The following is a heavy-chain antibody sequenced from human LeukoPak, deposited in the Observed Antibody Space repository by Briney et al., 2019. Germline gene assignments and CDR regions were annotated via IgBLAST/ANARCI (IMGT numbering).Heavy chain of an antibody. CDR1: GGSINSYY. CDR3: ASHYYYDSSGYRRSFDY. J-gene: IGHJ4*02. V-gene: IGHV4-59*08. D-gene: IGHD3-22*01. CDR2: IYYGGNS. Sequence: SETLSLTCTVSGGSINSYYWSWIRQPPGKGLEWIGYIYYGGNSDYNPSLKSRVTISVDTSKNQFSLKLSSVTAADTAVYYCASHYYYDSSGYRRSFDYWGQGTLVTVSS.